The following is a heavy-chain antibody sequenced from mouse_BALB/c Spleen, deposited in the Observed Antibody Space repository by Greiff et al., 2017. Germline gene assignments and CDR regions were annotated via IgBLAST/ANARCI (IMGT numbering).Heavy chain of an antibody. D-gene: IGHD2-1*01. V-gene: IGHV5-12-2*01. CDR1: GFTFSSYT. Sequence: EVKLVESGGGLVQPGGSLKLSCEASGFTFSSYTMSWVRQTPEKRLEWVAYISNGGGSTYYPDTVKGRFTISRDNAKNTLYLQMSSLKSEDTAMYYCATYGNYGADYWGQGTTLTVSS. CDR3: ATYGNYGADY. J-gene: IGHJ2*01. CDR2: ISNGGGST.